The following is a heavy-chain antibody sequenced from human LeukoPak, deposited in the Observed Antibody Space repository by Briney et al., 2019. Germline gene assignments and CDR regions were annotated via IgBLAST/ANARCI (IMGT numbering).Heavy chain of an antibody. D-gene: IGHD1-26*01. Sequence: GGSLRLSCTASRFAFSSYWMNWVRQAPGQRLEWVSSITSGSSYIYYADSVKGRFTISRDNAKSSLYLQMDSLRAEDTAVYYCARDPYSGNYGAYYYYYMDVWGKGTTVTISS. J-gene: IGHJ6*03. CDR3: ARDPYSGNYGAYYYYYMDV. CDR2: ITSGSSYI. CDR1: RFAFSSYW. V-gene: IGHV3-21*01.